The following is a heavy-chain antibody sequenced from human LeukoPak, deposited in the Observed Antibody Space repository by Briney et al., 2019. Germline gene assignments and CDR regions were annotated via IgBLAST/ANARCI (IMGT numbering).Heavy chain of an antibody. Sequence: ASVNVSCKASGGTFSSYAISWVRQATGQGHEWMGGIIPIFGTANYAQKFQGRVTITADESTSTAYMELSSLRSEDTAVYYCASDHGYSSSRYYFDYWGQGTLVTVSS. D-gene: IGHD6-13*01. CDR2: IIPIFGTA. CDR1: GGTFSSYA. V-gene: IGHV1-69*13. CDR3: ASDHGYSSSRYYFDY. J-gene: IGHJ4*02.